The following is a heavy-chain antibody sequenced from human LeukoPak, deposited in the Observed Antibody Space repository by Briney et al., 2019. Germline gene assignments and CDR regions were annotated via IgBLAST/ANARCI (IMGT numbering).Heavy chain of an antibody. D-gene: IGHD6-19*01. CDR1: GFTFSSYG. CDR2: IWYDGSNK. J-gene: IGHJ4*02. Sequence: GRSLRLSCAASGFTFSSYGMHWVRQAPGKGLEWVAVIWYDGSNKYYADSVKGRFTISRDNSKNTLYLQMNSLRAEDTAVYYCAREGMAVQAFDYWGQGTLVTVSS. V-gene: IGHV3-33*01. CDR3: AREGMAVQAFDY.